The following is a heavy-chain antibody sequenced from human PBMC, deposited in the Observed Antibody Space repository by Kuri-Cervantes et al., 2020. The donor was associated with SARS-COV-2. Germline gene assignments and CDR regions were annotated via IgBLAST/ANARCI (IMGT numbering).Heavy chain of an antibody. V-gene: IGHV4-61*02. J-gene: IGHJ5*02. CDR2: FYTSGST. CDR1: GGSISSGSYY. CDR3: ARHTWFGDPRFDP. Sequence: SETLSLTCTVSGGSISSGSYYWSWIRQPAGKGLEWIGRFYTSGSTYYNPSLKSRVTISVDTSKNQFSLKLSSVTAADTAVYYCARHTWFGDPRFDPWGQGTLVTVSS. D-gene: IGHD3-10*01.